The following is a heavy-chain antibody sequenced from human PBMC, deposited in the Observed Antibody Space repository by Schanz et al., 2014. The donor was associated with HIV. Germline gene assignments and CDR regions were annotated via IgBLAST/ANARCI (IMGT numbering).Heavy chain of an antibody. D-gene: IGHD2-15*01. Sequence: EVQLVESGGRVVQPGRSLRLSCAASGFTSSTYGMHWVRQAPGKGLVWVSRINIDGSTTDYADSVKGRFTISRDNAKNTLSLQMDSLRVDDTAIYYCAKRSGRSFGYFDSWGQGLLVTVSS. CDR3: AKRSGRSFGYFDS. J-gene: IGHJ4*02. CDR2: INIDGSTT. CDR1: GFTSSTYG. V-gene: IGHV3-74*02.